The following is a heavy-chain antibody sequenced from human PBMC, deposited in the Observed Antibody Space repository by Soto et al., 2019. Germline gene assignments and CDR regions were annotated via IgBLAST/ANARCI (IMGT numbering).Heavy chain of an antibody. CDR1: GGSFSGYY. D-gene: IGHD2-15*01. V-gene: IGHV4-34*01. Sequence: SETLSLTCAVYGGSFSGYYWSWIRQPPGKGLEWIGEINHSGSTNYNPSLKSRVTISVDTSKNQFSLKLSSVTAADTAVYYCARDDVLCDGGRCYGVPLDVWGKGTTVTVSS. CDR2: INHSGST. J-gene: IGHJ6*04. CDR3: ARDDVLCDGGRCYGVPLDV.